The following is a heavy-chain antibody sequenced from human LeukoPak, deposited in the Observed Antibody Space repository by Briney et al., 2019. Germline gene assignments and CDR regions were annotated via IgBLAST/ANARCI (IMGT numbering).Heavy chain of an antibody. CDR2: FDRGSLDT. Sequence: PGGSLRLSCAASGFTLSDYPMTWVRQAPGKGLQWVSLFDRGSLDTYYADSVRGRFTVSRDNDKNTLYLQMNSLRAEDTAVYYCARRGYESGGPKYYFDHWGQGILVTVSS. CDR1: GFTLSDYP. CDR3: ARRGYESGGPKYYFDH. D-gene: IGHD3-22*01. J-gene: IGHJ4*02. V-gene: IGHV3-23*01.